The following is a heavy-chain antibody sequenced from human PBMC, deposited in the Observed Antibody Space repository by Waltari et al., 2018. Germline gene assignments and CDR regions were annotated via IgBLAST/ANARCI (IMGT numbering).Heavy chain of an antibody. CDR2: IIPIFGTA. J-gene: IGHJ6*03. CDR3: AREVGIAAAGRYYYYYMYV. V-gene: IGHV1-69*14. Sequence: QVQLVQSGAEVKKPGSSVKVSCKASGGTFSSYAISWVRQAPGQGLEWMGGIIPIFGTANYAQKFQGRVTITADKSTSTAYMELSSLRSEDTAVYYCAREVGIAAAGRYYYYYMYVWGKGTTVTVSS. D-gene: IGHD6-13*01. CDR1: GGTFSSYA.